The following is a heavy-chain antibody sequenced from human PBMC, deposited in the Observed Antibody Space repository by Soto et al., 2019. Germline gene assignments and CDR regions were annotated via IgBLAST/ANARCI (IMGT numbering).Heavy chain of an antibody. CDR1: GYTFITYG. CDR3: ARGDYGGGADH. Sequence: QVQLVQSGAEVKKPGASVKVTCKASGYTFITYGINWVRQAPGQGLEWMGWISGYNGNTKYAQKFQGRVTMTTDTSTSTSYMELRRLRSDDTAVYYCARGDYGGGADHWGQGTLVTVSS. J-gene: IGHJ4*02. V-gene: IGHV1-18*01. D-gene: IGHD4-17*01. CDR2: ISGYNGNT.